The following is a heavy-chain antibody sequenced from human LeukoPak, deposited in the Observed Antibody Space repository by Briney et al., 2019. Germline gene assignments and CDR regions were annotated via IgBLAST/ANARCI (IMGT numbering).Heavy chain of an antibody. CDR2: INSKSGGT. Sequence: ASVKVSCKASGYTYTSYYMHWVRQAPGQGLEWMGWINSKSGGTNYAQKFQGRVTMTRDTSITTAYMELSRLRYDDTAVYYCARDPCRHDYVCGSYCSSSVVCYYYYMDVWGKGTTVTVSS. CDR3: ARDPCRHDYVCGSYCSSSVVCYYYYMDV. CDR1: GYTYTSYY. V-gene: IGHV1-2*02. D-gene: IGHD3-16*02. J-gene: IGHJ6*03.